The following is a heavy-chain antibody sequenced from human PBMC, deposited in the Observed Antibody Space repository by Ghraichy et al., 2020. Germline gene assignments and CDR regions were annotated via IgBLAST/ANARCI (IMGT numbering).Heavy chain of an antibody. D-gene: IGHD4-17*01. CDR1: GGSNNIDH. Sequence: SQTLSLTCDVSGGSNNIDHWSWIRQSPGKGLEWVGYTSYSRTTSYNPSLESRVTISLDTSRNQFSLKLTSVTAADTAVYYCARSLSGLDSGDSWGPGTLVTVSS. CDR2: TSYSRTT. J-gene: IGHJ4*02. V-gene: IGHV4-59*01. CDR3: ARSLSGLDSGDS.